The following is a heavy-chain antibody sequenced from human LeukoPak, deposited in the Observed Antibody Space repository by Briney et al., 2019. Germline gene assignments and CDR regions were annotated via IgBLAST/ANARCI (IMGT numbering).Heavy chain of an antibody. CDR1: GFTFSNYS. J-gene: IGHJ4*02. CDR2: ISSSSSYI. CDR3: ARVVGYYDSSGYYSPVSYFDY. V-gene: IGHV3-21*01. Sequence: GGSLRLSCAASGFTFSNYSMNWVRQAPGKGLEWVSSISSSSSYIYYADSVKGRFTISRDNAKNSLYLQMNSLRAEDTAVYYCARVVGYYDSSGYYSPVSYFDYWGQGTLVTVSS. D-gene: IGHD3-22*01.